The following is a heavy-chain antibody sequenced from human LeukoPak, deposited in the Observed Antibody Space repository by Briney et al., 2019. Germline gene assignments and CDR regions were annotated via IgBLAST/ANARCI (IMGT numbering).Heavy chain of an antibody. CDR3: ARSPFSGSGWYRYYYMDV. D-gene: IGHD6-19*01. V-gene: IGHV4-39*01. J-gene: IGHJ6*03. Sequence: PSETLSLTCTVSGGSISSNSYYWGWIRQPPGKGLEWIGSIYYSGSTYYNPSLKSRVTISVDTSKNQFSLKLSSVTAADTAVYYCARSPFSGSGWYRYYYMDVWGKGTTVTISS. CDR1: GGSISSNSYY. CDR2: IYYSGST.